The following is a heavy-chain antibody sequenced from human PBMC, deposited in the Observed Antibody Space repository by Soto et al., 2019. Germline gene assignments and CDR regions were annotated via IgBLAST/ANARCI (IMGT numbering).Heavy chain of an antibody. Sequence: SVKVSCKASGDVFRSCGINWVRQAPGQGLEWMGGIIPISGTTNYAQKFQGRVAITADESTDTVYMELSRLRSEDTAVYFCARVRCFNGLCHTADYGMDVWGQGTTVTVSS. D-gene: IGHD2-8*01. J-gene: IGHJ6*02. CDR1: GDVFRSCG. CDR3: ARVRCFNGLCHTADYGMDV. V-gene: IGHV1-69*13. CDR2: IIPISGTT.